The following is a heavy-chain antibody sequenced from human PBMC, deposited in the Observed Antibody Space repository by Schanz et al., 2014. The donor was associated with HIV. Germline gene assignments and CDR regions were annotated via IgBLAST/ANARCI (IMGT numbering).Heavy chain of an antibody. J-gene: IGHJ4*02. D-gene: IGHD6-13*01. CDR1: GGTFISYA. CDR2: IIPLFGTS. CDR3: ARDSPVAAGTLDY. V-gene: IGHV1-69*01. Sequence: QVQLVQSGAEVQKPGSSVRVSCKASGGTFISYAVSWVRQAPGQGLEWMGGIIPLFGTSNYAQKFQGRATITADESTSTAYMELSSLRSEDTAVYYCARDSPVAAGTLDYWGQGTLVTVSS.